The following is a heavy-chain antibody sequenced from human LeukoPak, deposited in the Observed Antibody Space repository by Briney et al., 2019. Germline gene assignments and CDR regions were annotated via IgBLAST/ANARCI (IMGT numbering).Heavy chain of an antibody. Sequence: SETLSLTCAVYGGSFSGYYWSWIRQPPGKGLEWIGEINHSGSTNYNPSLKSRVIISVDTSKKQFSLKLSSVTAADTATYYCASGDYIWGTYRKPFNYWGQGTLVTVSS. CDR2: INHSGST. J-gene: IGHJ4*02. D-gene: IGHD3-16*02. CDR3: ASGDYIWGTYRKPFNY. V-gene: IGHV4-34*01. CDR1: GGSFSGYY.